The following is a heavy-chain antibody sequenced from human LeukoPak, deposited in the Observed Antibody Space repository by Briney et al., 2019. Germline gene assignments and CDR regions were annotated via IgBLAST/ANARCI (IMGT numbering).Heavy chain of an antibody. Sequence: GGSLRLSCAASGFTFSDYYMSWIRQAPGKGLEWVSYISSSGSTIYYADSVKGRFTISRDNAKNSLYLQMNSLRAEDTAVYYCARGYCSGGSCYSPDAFDIWGQGTMVTVSS. CDR1: GFTFSDYY. J-gene: IGHJ3*02. CDR2: ISSSGSTI. V-gene: IGHV3-11*04. CDR3: ARGYCSGGSCYSPDAFDI. D-gene: IGHD2-15*01.